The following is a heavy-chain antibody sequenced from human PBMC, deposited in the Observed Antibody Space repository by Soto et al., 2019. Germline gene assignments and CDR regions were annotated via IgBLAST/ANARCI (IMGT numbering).Heavy chain of an antibody. J-gene: IGHJ5*02. CDR2: ISAGADT. V-gene: IGHV3-23*01. CDR1: GFTFSLYA. Sequence: EVQLSESGGDLVRPGGSLRLSCAASGFTFSLYAMSWVRQAPGKGLEWVSAISAGADTYFADPVKGRFTLSRDNSKNTXXXXXXXXXXXXXXXXXXXXGARREVVWGWFDPWGQGTLVTVSS. D-gene: IGHD3-16*01. CDR3: XXGARREVVWGWFDP.